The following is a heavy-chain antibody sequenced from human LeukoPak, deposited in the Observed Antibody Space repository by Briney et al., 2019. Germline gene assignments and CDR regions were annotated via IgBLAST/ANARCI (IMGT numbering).Heavy chain of an antibody. Sequence: SETLSLTCAVYGGSFSGYYWSWIRQPPGKGLEWIGEINHSGSTNYNPSLKSRVTISVDTSKNQFSLKLSSVTAADTAVYYCARGREMATISTNWFDPWGQGGLVTVSS. V-gene: IGHV4-34*01. CDR3: ARGREMATISTNWFDP. D-gene: IGHD5-24*01. CDR1: GGSFSGYY. J-gene: IGHJ5*02. CDR2: INHSGST.